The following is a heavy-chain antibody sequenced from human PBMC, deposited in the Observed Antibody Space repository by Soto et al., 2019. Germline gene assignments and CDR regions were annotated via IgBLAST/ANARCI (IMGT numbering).Heavy chain of an antibody. CDR1: GFTFSSFE. J-gene: IGHJ6*02. D-gene: IGHD3-22*01. CDR3: ARVNDGSMIVVVNRPGFSGYYGMDV. Sequence: AGGSLRLSCAASGFTFSSFEMNWVRQAPGKGLEWVPYIRGRGDPMYYADSVKGRFTVSRDNAKNSLYLQMNSLRAEDTGIYYCARVNDGSMIVVVNRPGFSGYYGMDVWGQGTTVTVSS. V-gene: IGHV3-48*03. CDR2: IRGRGDPM.